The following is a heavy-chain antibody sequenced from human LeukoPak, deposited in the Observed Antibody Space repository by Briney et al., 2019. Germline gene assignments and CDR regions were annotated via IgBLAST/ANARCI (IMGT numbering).Heavy chain of an antibody. V-gene: IGHV4-39*07. CDR2: IYYSGST. J-gene: IGHJ2*01. CDR1: GGSISSSSYY. CDR3: ARDYGDIPPDWYYDL. D-gene: IGHD4-17*01. Sequence: SETLSLTCTVSGGSISSSSYYWGWIRQPPGKGLEWIGSIYYSGSTYYNPSLKSRVTISVDTSKNQFSLKLRSVTAADTAVYYCARDYGDIPPDWYYDLWGRGTLVTVSS.